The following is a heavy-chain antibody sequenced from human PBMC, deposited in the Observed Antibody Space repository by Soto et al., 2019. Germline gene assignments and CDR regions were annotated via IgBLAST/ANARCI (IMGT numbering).Heavy chain of an antibody. D-gene: IGHD6-13*01. CDR1: GFTFSSYG. Sequence: GGSLRLSCAASGFTFSSYGMHWVRQAPGKGLEWVAVISYEGSNKYYADSVKGRFTISRDNSKNTLYLQMNSLRAEDTAVYYCAKGLGGQQLVLGNYFDYWGQGTLVTVSS. CDR2: ISYEGSNK. J-gene: IGHJ4*02. CDR3: AKGLGGQQLVLGNYFDY. V-gene: IGHV3-30*18.